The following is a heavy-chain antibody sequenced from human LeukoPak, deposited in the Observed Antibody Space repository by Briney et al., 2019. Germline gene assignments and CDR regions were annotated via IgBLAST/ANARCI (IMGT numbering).Heavy chain of an antibody. CDR2: IYYSGIT. CDR3: ASDDYGGLVNAFDT. V-gene: IGHV4-31*03. J-gene: IGHJ3*02. Sequence: PAETLSLTCTVSGGSISSGGYYWSGIRQHPGKGVEWIGYIYYSGITYYNPSLKSRVSISIDTSKNQLSLKLSSVTAADTAVYYCASDDYGGLVNAFDTWGQGTMVTVSS. D-gene: IGHD4-23*01. CDR1: GGSISSGGYY.